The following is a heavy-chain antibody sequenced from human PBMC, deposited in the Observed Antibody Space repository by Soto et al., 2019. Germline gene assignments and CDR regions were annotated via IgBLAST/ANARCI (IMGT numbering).Heavy chain of an antibody. CDR2: MYYSGIT. V-gene: IGHV4-31*03. J-gene: IGHJ4*02. Sequence: SETLSLTCTVSGGSISSGGNYWTWVRQYPGKGLEWIGYMYYSGITYHNPSLKSRITISVDTSKNQFSLSLSSVTAADTAMYYCARAINDFWSGFSYYFDSWGPGTLVTVS. D-gene: IGHD3-3*01. CDR1: GGSISSGGNY. CDR3: ARAINDFWSGFSYYFDS.